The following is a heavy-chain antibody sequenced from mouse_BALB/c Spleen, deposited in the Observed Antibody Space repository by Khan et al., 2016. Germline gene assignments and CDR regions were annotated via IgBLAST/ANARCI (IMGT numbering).Heavy chain of an antibody. V-gene: IGHV7-3*02. CDR3: ARDMEGYDDAMDY. J-gene: IGHJ4*01. CDR2: IRHKANGYTT. CDR1: GFTFTDYY. Sequence: EVELVESGGGLVQPGGSLRLSCATSGFTFTDYYMSWVRQPPGKALEWLGFIRHKANGYTTENSASVKGRFTISRDNSHSILYLQMNTLRAEDSAAYYCARDMEGYDDAMDYWGQGTSVTVSS. D-gene: IGHD2-2*01.